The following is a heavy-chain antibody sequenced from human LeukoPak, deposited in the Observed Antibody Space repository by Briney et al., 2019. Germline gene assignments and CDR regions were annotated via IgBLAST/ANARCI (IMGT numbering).Heavy chain of an antibody. CDR3: ARDLGATIFDFDY. V-gene: IGHV3-48*01. J-gene: IGHJ4*02. CDR1: GFTFSNAW. Sequence: GGSLRLSCAASGFTFSNAWMSWVRQAPGKGLEWVSSISSIGSTIYYADSVKGRFTISRDNAKNSLYLQMNSLRVEDTAVYYCARDLGATIFDFDYWGQGTLVTVSS. D-gene: IGHD1-26*01. CDR2: ISSIGSTI.